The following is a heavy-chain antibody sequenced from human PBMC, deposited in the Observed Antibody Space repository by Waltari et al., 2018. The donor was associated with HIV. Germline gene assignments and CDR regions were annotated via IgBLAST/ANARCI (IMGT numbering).Heavy chain of an antibody. CDR1: GFTFSAYW. V-gene: IGHV3-7*01. CDR3: ARPQGGYSYGFNY. D-gene: IGHD5-18*01. Sequence: EVQLVESGGGLVQPGGSLSFSCAASGFTFSAYWMSWVRQAPGKGLEWVANIKQDGSEQYYVDSVKGRFTISRDNAKNSLYLQMNSLRADDTAVYYCARPQGGYSYGFNYWGQGTLVTVSS. CDR2: IKQDGSEQ. J-gene: IGHJ4*02.